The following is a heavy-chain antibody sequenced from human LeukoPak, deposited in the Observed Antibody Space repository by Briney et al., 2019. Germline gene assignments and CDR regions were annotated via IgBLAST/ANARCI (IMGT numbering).Heavy chain of an antibody. V-gene: IGHV4-61*02. J-gene: IGHJ3*02. Sequence: PSETLSLTCTVSGGSISSGSYYWSWIRQPAGKGLEWIGRIYTSGSTNYNPSLKSRVTISVDTSKNQFSLKLSSVTAADTAVYYCARSEEKDAFDIWGQGAMVTVSS. CDR3: ARSEEKDAFDI. CDR1: GGSISSGSYY. CDR2: IYTSGST.